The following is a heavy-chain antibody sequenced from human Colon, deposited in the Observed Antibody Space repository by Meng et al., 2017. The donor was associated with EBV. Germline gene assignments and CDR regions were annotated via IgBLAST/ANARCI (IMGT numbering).Heavy chain of an antibody. V-gene: IGHV4-39*01. CDR2: IYYSGST. CDR3: ASPLGILGIVDL. J-gene: IGHJ2*01. Sequence: QLQEAGPVVGKPSETRSLTCTVSGGSISSSSYYWGWIRQPPGKGLEWIGSIYYSGSTYYNPSLKSRVTISVVTSKNQFSLKLSSVTAADTAVYYCASPLGILGIVDLWGRGTLVTVSS. D-gene: IGHD7-27*01. CDR1: GGSISSSSYY.